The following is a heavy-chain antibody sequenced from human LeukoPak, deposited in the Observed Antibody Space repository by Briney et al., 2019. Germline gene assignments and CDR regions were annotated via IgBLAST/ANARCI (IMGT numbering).Heavy chain of an antibody. CDR1: GFNFSTYE. V-gene: IGHV3-48*03. CDR2: ISSSSSTI. CDR3: ARENFGRVVVSLDC. J-gene: IGHJ4*02. D-gene: IGHD3-16*02. Sequence: GGSLRLSCAGSGFNFSTYEMNWVRQAPGKGLEWLSQISSSSSTIYYADSVKGRFTISRDNAKNSLFLQMNSLRDEDTAVYYCARENFGRVVVSLDCWGQGTLVTVSS.